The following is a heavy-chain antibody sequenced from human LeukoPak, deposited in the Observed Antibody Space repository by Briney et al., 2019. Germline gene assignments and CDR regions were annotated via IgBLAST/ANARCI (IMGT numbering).Heavy chain of an antibody. V-gene: IGHV4-34*01. CDR2: INHSGST. J-gene: IGHJ4*02. D-gene: IGHD3-10*01. Sequence: SETLSLTCAVYGGSFSGYYWSWIRQPPGKGLEWIGEINHSGSTNYNPSLKSRVTISVDTSKNQFSLKLSSVTAADTAVYYCARGGGSGSYLYFDYWGQGTLVTASS. CDR3: ARGGGSGSYLYFDY. CDR1: GGSFSGYY.